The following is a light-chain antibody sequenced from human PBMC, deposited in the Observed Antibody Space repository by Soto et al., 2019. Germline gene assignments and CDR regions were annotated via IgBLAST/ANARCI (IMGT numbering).Light chain of an antibody. CDR1: QSISSW. CDR2: DAS. V-gene: IGKV1-5*01. J-gene: IGKJ1*01. CDR3: QQYNSYSRT. Sequence: DIQMTQSPSTLSASVGDRVTITCRASQSISSWLAWYQQKPGKAPKLLIYDASSLESGVPSRFSCSGSGTEFTLTISSLQPDDFATYYCQQYNSYSRTFGHGTKVEIK.